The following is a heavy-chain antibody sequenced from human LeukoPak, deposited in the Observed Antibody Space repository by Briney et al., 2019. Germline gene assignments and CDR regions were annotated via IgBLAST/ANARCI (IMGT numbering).Heavy chain of an antibody. V-gene: IGHV3-30*14. Sequence: PGRSLRLSCAASGFAFSSFAMHWVRQAPGKGLEWVSLISYDGITEDYSDSVKGRFTISRDNFKNTLYLQMNSLRAEDTAVYYCAKWRRGGWSLDYWGQGTLVTVSS. CDR1: GFAFSSFA. CDR2: ISYDGITE. J-gene: IGHJ4*02. CDR3: AKWRRGGWSLDY. D-gene: IGHD6-19*01.